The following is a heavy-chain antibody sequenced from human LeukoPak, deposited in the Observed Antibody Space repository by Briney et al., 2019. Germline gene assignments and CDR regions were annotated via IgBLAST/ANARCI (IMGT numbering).Heavy chain of an antibody. CDR3: ARDSIAAAGTAVVYWFDP. CDR2: ISAYNGNT. Sequence: GASVKVSCTASGYTFTSYGISWVRQAPGQGLEWMGWISAYNGNTNYAQKLQGRVTMTTDTSTSTAYMELRSLRSDDTAVYYCARDSIAAAGTAVVYWFDPWGQGTLVTVSS. J-gene: IGHJ5*02. CDR1: GYTFTSYG. V-gene: IGHV1-18*01. D-gene: IGHD6-13*01.